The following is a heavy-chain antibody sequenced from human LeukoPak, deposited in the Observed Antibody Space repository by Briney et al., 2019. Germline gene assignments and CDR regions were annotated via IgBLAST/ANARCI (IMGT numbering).Heavy chain of an antibody. V-gene: IGHV4-59*01. CDR1: GGSISSYY. J-gene: IGHJ4*02. CDR3: ARVTSFYDFWSGPTNYFDY. CDR2: IYYSGST. Sequence: SETLSLTCTVSGGSISSYYWSWIRQPPGKGLEWIGYIYYSGSTNYNPSLKSRVTISVDTSKNQSSLKLSSVTAADTAVYYCARVTSFYDFWSGPTNYFDYWGQGTLVTVSS. D-gene: IGHD3-3*01.